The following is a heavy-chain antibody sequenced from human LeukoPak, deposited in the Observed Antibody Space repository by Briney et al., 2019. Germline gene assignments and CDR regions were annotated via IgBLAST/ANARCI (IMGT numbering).Heavy chain of an antibody. CDR1: EFTFDDYV. J-gene: IGHJ6*02. CDR3: ARSSGSYDGYYGVEV. V-gene: IGHV3-9*01. CDR2: MSWTSGSI. D-gene: IGHD6-19*01. Sequence: GRSLRLSCGVSEFTFDDYVIHWVRQGPGKGLEWVAAMSWTSGSIAYADSVKGRFNIFRDNAQSSLYLQMNSLRAEDTAFYYCARSSGSYDGYYGVEVWGQGTAVIVSS.